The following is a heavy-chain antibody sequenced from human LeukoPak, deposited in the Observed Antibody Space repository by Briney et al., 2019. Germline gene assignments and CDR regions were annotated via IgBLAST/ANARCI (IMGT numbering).Heavy chain of an antibody. V-gene: IGHV4-39*07. D-gene: IGHD3-3*01. Sequence: SEILSLTCTVSGGSLSITNYYWAWIRQPPGKGLEWIGSIYYSGTTYYNPSLKSRVTLSIDMSKNQFSLTVSSVTAADTAVYYCARDFWSDYCWFDTWGQGSLVTDSS. J-gene: IGHJ5*02. CDR3: ARDFWSDYCWFDT. CDR1: GGSLSITNYY. CDR2: IYYSGTT.